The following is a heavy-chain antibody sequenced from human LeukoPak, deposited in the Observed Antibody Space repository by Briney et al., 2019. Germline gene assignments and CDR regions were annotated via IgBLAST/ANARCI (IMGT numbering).Heavy chain of an antibody. CDR1: GYSISSGYY. CDR2: IYTSGST. V-gene: IGHV4-38-2*02. CDR3: AREYIVLMVYATGTFDP. Sequence: SETLSLTCAVSGYSISSGYYWGWIRQPPGKGLEWIGRIYTSGSTNYNPSLKSRVTISVDTSKNQFSLKLSSVTAADTAVYYCAREYIVLMVYATGTFDPWGQGTLVTVSS. J-gene: IGHJ5*02. D-gene: IGHD2-8*01.